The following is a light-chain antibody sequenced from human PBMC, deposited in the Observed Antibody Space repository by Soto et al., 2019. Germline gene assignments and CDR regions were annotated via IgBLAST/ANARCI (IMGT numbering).Light chain of an antibody. Sequence: DIQMTQSPSSLSASVGDRVTITCRASQGISNFLAWYQQKPGKVPKLLISAASTLQSGVPSRFSGSGSGTDFTPTITSLQHEDVATYYCQKYSSVITFGQGTRLEIK. V-gene: IGKV1-27*01. J-gene: IGKJ5*01. CDR1: QGISNF. CDR2: AAS. CDR3: QKYSSVIT.